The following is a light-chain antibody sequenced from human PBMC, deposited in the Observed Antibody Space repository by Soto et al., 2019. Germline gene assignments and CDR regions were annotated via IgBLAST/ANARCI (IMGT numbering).Light chain of an antibody. CDR2: EVS. Sequence: QPGFTQPASVSGSPVQTVTISCTRTSSDVGGYNYVSWYQQHPGKAPKLMIYEVSNRPSGVSNRFSGSKSGNTASLTISGLQAEEEADYYCSSYTSRITRVFGTGTKVTVL. CDR3: SSYTSRITRV. V-gene: IGLV2-14*01. J-gene: IGLJ1*01. CDR1: SSDVGGYNY.